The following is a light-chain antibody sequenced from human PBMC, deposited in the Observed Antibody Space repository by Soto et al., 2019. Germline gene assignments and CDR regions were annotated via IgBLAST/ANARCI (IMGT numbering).Light chain of an antibody. J-gene: IGLJ1*01. CDR3: CSYAGTNNVV. Sequence: QSALTQPPSASGSPGQSVTISCAGTSSDVGFYNYVSWYQQHPGKAPKLIISEVSQRPSGVPDRFSGSKSGNTASLTVSGLQAEDEAAYYCCSYAGTNNVVFGTGTKLTVL. V-gene: IGLV2-8*01. CDR2: EVS. CDR1: SSDVGFYNY.